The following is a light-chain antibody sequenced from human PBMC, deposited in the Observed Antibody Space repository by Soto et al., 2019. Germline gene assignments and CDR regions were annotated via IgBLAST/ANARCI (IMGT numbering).Light chain of an antibody. CDR2: EVS. V-gene: IGLV2-14*01. CDR3: SSYTSSSTSYV. CDR1: SSDVGGYNY. Sequence: QSVLTQPASVSGSPGQSITISCTGTSSDVGGYNYVSWYQQHPGKAPKLMIYEVSNRPSGVSNRFSGSKSGNTASLTISGLQAEDEADAYCSSYTSSSTSYVFGAGTKVT. J-gene: IGLJ1*01.